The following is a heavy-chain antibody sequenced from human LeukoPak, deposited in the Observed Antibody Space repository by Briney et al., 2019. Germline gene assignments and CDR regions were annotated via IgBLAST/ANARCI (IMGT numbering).Heavy chain of an antibody. D-gene: IGHD1-26*01. CDR3: ARDIGRPEGGYYYMDV. J-gene: IGHJ6*03. V-gene: IGHV1-46*01. CDR1: GYIFTSYN. CDR2: INPSGGST. Sequence: ASVKVSCKASGYIFTSYNINWVRQAPGQGLEWMGIINPSGGSTNYAQKFQGRVTITADTSTSTAYMELTSLRSEDTAMYYCARDIGRPEGGYYYMDVWGKGTTVIVSS.